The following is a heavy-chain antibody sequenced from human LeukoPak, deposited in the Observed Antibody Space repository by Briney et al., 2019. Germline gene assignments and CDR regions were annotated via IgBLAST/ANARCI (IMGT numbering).Heavy chain of an antibody. D-gene: IGHD3-3*01. CDR2: ISSSSSTI. CDR3: ARGLTYYDFWSGYYNYFDY. V-gene: IGHV3-48*01. J-gene: IGHJ4*02. CDR1: GFTFSSYS. Sequence: SGGSLRLSCAASGFTFSSYSMNWVRQAPGKGLEWVSYISSSSSTIYYADSVKGRFTISRDNAKNSLYLQMNSLRAEDTAVYYCARGLTYYDFWSGYYNYFDYWGQGTLVTVSS.